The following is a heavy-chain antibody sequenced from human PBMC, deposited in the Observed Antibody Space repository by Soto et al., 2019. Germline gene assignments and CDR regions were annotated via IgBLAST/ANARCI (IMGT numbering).Heavy chain of an antibody. V-gene: IGHV4-39*01. CDR2: IYYSGST. CDR3: ARHFMTTVTDYYFDF. J-gene: IGHJ4*02. CDR1: GGSITTTGSY. Sequence: QLQLQESGPGLVQPSETLSLTCTVSGGSITTTGSYWGWIRQPPGKGLEWIGSIYYSGSTFYNPSFKNRLPISVDTSKKQFSLKLTSLTAADTAVYYCARHFMTTVTDYYFDFWGQGALVTVSS. D-gene: IGHD4-17*01.